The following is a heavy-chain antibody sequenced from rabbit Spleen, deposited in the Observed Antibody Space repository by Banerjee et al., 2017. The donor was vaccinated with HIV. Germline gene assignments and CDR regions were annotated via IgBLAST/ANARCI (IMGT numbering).Heavy chain of an antibody. J-gene: IGHJ6*01. Sequence: EESGGGLVKPGTSLTLTCIASGVSFSGSSYMCWVRQAPGKGLEWIACIDSGSSGFTYFASWAKGRFTISKTATTTVTLHMTSLTAADTATYFCARDTSSSFSSYGMDLWGQGPWSPS. CDR3: ARDTSSSFSSYGMDL. D-gene: IGHD1-1*01. CDR2: IDSGSSGFT. CDR1: GVSFSGSSY. V-gene: IGHV1S40*01.